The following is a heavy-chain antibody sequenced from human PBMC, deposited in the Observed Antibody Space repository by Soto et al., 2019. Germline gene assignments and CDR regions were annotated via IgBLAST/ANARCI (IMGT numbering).Heavy chain of an antibody. CDR1: GFTFSSYA. J-gene: IGHJ5*02. D-gene: IGHD4-17*01. CDR2: ISGSGGST. V-gene: IGHV3-23*01. CDR3: AKDHVTTVTGRWFDP. Sequence: GGSLRLSCAASGFTFSSYAMSWVRQAPGKGLEWVSGISGSGGSTYYADSVKGRFTISRDNAKNTLYLQMNSLRAEDTAVYYCAKDHVTTVTGRWFDPWGQGTLVTVSS.